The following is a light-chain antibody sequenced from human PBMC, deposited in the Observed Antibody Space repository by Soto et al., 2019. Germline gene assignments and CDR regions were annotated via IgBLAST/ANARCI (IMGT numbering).Light chain of an antibody. CDR2: DVY. V-gene: IGLV2-14*01. J-gene: IGLJ1*01. CDR3: ISYTSTSTPYV. Sequence: QSALTQPASVSGSPGQSITISCAGTSSDVGRYTYVSWYQQHPGKVPKLLIYDVYNRPSGVSGRFSGSKSDNTASLTISGLQAEDEADYYCISYTSTSTPYVFGGGTKVTVL. CDR1: SSDVGRYTY.